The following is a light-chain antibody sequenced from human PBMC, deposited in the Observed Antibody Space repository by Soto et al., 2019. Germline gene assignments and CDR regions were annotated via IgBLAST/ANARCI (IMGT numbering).Light chain of an antibody. CDR3: AAWDVSLVV. J-gene: IGLJ2*01. CDR2: SDN. V-gene: IGLV1-44*01. CDR1: SSNIGTNT. Sequence: QSVLTQPPSASGTPGQRVTISCSGSSSNIGTNTVIWYQQLPVAAPKLLIYSDNQRPSGVPDRFAGSKSGTSASLAISGLQSEDEADYYCAAWDVSLVVFGGGTKLTGL.